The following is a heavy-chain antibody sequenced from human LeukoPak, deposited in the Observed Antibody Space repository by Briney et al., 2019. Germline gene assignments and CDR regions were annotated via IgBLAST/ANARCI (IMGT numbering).Heavy chain of an antibody. CDR1: GFTFSNYW. Sequence: GGSLRLSCAASGFTFSNYWMSWVRQAPGKGLEWISSISNPSSTIYYAGSVKGRFTISRDNAKNSLYLQMNSLRAEDTAVYYCARCGDGLPCDFDYWGQGTLVTVSS. J-gene: IGHJ4*02. D-gene: IGHD3-10*01. V-gene: IGHV3-48*04. CDR2: ISNPSSTI. CDR3: ARCGDGLPCDFDY.